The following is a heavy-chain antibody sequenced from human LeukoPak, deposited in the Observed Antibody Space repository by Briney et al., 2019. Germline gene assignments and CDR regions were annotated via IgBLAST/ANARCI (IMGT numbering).Heavy chain of an antibody. CDR3: ARGGSLRPPIYFDY. CDR2: IYYSGST. Sequence: PSETLSLTCTVSVGSISSYYWSWIRQPPGKGLEWIGYIYYSGSTNYNPSLKSRVTISVDTSKNQFSLKLSSVTAADTAVYYCARGGSLRPPIYFDYWGQGTLVTVSS. V-gene: IGHV4-59*01. D-gene: IGHD6-13*01. J-gene: IGHJ4*02. CDR1: VGSISSYY.